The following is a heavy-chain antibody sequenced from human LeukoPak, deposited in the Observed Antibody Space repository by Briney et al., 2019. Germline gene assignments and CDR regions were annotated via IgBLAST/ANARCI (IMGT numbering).Heavy chain of an antibody. CDR3: TRGGIIILGVATVVDY. V-gene: IGHV1-8*01. Sequence: ASVKVSCKASGYTFTSYDINWVRQATGQGLEWMGWMNPNSGNTGYAQKFQGRVTMTRNTSISTVYMELSGLRSEDTAVYYCTRGGIIILGVATVVDYWGQGTLVTVSS. CDR1: GYTFTSYD. J-gene: IGHJ4*02. D-gene: IGHD3/OR15-3a*01. CDR2: MNPNSGNT.